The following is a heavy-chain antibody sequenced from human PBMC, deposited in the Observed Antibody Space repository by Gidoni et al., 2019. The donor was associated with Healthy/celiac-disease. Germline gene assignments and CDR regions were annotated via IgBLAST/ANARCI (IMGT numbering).Heavy chain of an antibody. V-gene: IGHV3-73*02. Sequence: EVQLVESGGCLVQPGGSLHLSCAASGFTFSCSAMHWVRQASGKGLEWVGRIRSKANSYATAYAASVKGRFTISRDDSKNTAYLQMNSLKTEDTAVYYCTRQELPYYYYGMDVWGQGTTVTVSS. D-gene: IGHD1-7*01. J-gene: IGHJ6*02. CDR3: TRQELPYYYYGMDV. CDR1: GFTFSCSA. CDR2: IRSKANSYAT.